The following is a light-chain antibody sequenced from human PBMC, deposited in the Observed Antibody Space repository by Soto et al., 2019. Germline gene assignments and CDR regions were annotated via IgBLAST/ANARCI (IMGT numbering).Light chain of an antibody. CDR3: SAYSGINYLYV. Sequence: QSVLTQPPSASGSFGQSVTISCTGTSSDVGGYNYVSWYQQHPGKAPKLMIYEVSERPSGVPDRFSGSKSGNTASLTVSGLQADDETVYYCSAYSGINYLYVFGTETMAT. CDR1: SSDVGGYNY. CDR2: EVS. V-gene: IGLV2-8*01. J-gene: IGLJ1*01.